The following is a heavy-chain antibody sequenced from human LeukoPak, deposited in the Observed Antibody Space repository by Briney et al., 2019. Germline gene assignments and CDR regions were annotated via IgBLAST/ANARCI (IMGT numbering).Heavy chain of an antibody. Sequence: GASVKVSCNASGGTFSSYAISWVRQAPGQGLEWMGRIIPILGIANYAQKFQGRVTITADKSTSTAYMELSSLRSEDTAVYYCARDRRIAAAGTVTADYWGQGTLVTVSS. J-gene: IGHJ4*02. CDR2: IIPILGIA. CDR3: ARDRRIAAAGTVTADY. D-gene: IGHD6-13*01. CDR1: GGTFSSYA. V-gene: IGHV1-69*04.